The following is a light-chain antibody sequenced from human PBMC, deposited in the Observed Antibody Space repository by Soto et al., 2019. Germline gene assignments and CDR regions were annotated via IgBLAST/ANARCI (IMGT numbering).Light chain of an antibody. CDR2: DVS. Sequence: QSALTQPASVSGSPGQSISISCTGTSSDVGGYKYVSWYQQHPGKAPKLMIYDVSSRPSGVSNRFSGSKSGNTASLTISGPQAEDEADYYCSSYTSISLYVFGTGTKVTVL. CDR3: SSYTSISLYV. CDR1: SSDVGGYKY. V-gene: IGLV2-14*01. J-gene: IGLJ1*01.